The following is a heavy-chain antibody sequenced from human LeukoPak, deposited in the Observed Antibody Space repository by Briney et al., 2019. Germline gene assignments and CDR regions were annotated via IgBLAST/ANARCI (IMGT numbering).Heavy chain of an antibody. CDR2: ISASGSAT. V-gene: IGHV3-23*01. D-gene: IGHD2-2*01. J-gene: IGHJ5*02. Sequence: GGSLRLSCAASGFILSNYGMNRVRQAPGKGLEWVAAISASGSATSYADSVKGRFTISKDNSKNTLYLQMNSLRAEDTAVYYCAKSGCSSTSCYGLFSGWFDPWGQGTLVTVSS. CDR3: AKSGCSSTSCYGLFSGWFDP. CDR1: GFILSNYG.